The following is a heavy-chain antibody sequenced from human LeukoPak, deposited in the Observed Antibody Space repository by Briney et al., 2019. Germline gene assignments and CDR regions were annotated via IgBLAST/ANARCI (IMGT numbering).Heavy chain of an antibody. J-gene: IGHJ4*02. CDR2: ISYDGSNK. CDR1: GFTFSSYA. Sequence: GGSLRLSCAASGFTFSSYAMRWVRQAPGKGLEWVAVISYDGSNKYYADSVKGRFTISRDNSKNTLYLQMNSLRAEDTAVYYCARASGYLRNYFDYWGQGTLVTVSS. D-gene: IGHD3-22*01. CDR3: ARASGYLRNYFDY. V-gene: IGHV3-30*01.